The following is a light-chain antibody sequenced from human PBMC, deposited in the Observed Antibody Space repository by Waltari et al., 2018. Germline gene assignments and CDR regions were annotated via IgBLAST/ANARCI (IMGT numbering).Light chain of an antibody. CDR1: QNINSW. J-gene: IGKJ2*01. CDR3: QQYNSYST. Sequence: DIQMTQSPSTLSASVGDRVTITCRASQNINSWLAWYQQKPGEAPKRLIHKASNLQSGVPSRFSGSGSGTDFTLTISSLQPDDSATYFCQQYNSYSTFGQGTNLEIK. V-gene: IGKV1-5*03. CDR2: KAS.